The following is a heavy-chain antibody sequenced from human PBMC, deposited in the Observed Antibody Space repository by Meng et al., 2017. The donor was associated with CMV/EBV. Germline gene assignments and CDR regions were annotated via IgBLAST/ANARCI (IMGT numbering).Heavy chain of an antibody. CDR2: IYYSGST. D-gene: IGHD3-22*01. CDR1: GGSISSGDYY. V-gene: IGHV4-30-4*08. CDR3: ARAAPDYYDSSGPPDY. J-gene: IGHJ4*02. Sequence: VQRQESGPGLVKPSQPPSLTCMVFGGSISSGDYYWSWIRQPPGKGLERIGYIYYSGSTYYNPSLKSRVTISVDTSKNQFSLKLSSVTAADTAVYYCARAAPDYYDSSGPPDYWGQGTLVTVSS.